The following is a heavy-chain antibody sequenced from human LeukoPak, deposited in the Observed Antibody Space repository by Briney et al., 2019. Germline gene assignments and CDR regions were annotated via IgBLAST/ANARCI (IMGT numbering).Heavy chain of an antibody. Sequence: GESLQISCQGSGYSFTSYWIGCVRQMPGKGLEWMGIIYPGDSDTRYSPSFQGLVTISADKSISTAYLKWSSLKASDTAMYYCAIGWRELLGDYWGQGTLVTVSS. CDR2: IYPGDSDT. D-gene: IGHD1-26*01. V-gene: IGHV5-51*01. CDR3: AIGWRELLGDY. CDR1: GYSFTSYW. J-gene: IGHJ4*02.